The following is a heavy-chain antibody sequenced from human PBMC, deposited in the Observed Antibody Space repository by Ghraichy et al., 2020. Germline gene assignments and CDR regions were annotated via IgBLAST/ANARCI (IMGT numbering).Heavy chain of an antibody. CDR1: GGSISSYY. V-gene: IGHV4-59*01. Sequence: SETLSLTCTVSGGSISSYYWSWIRQPPGKGLEWIGYIYYSGSTNYNPSLKSRVTISVDTSKNQFSLKLSSVTAADTAVYYCARYKMATIVDYFDYWGQGTLVTVSS. CDR3: ARYKMATIVDYFDY. J-gene: IGHJ4*02. D-gene: IGHD5-24*01. CDR2: IYYSGST.